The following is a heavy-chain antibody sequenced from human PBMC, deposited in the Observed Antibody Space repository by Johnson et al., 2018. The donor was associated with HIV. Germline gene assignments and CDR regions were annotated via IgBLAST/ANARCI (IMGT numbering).Heavy chain of an antibody. J-gene: IGHJ3*01. CDR1: GFTFSSYG. D-gene: IGHD1-26*01. V-gene: IGHV3-33*01. CDR3: TRGSFTDDAFDV. Sequence: VQLVESGGGVVQPGRSLRLSCAASGFTFSSYGMHWVRQAPGKGLEWVAVIWYDGGNKYYADSVKGRFTISRDNSKNTVYLQMHSLRAEDTAVYYCTRGSFTDDAFDVWGLGTMVTVSS. CDR2: IWYDGGNK.